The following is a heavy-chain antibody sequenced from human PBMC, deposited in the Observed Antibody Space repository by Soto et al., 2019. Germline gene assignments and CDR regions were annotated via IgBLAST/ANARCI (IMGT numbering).Heavy chain of an antibody. V-gene: IGHV1-69*02. D-gene: IGHD6-13*01. CDR2: IIPILGIA. Sequence: SVKVSCKASGGTFSSYTISWVRQAPGQGLEWMGRIIPILGIANYAQKFQGRVTITADKSTSTAYMELSSLRSEDTAVYYCARMSSSWYTPVDYWGQGTLVTVSS. CDR1: GGTFSSYT. CDR3: ARMSSSWYTPVDY. J-gene: IGHJ4*02.